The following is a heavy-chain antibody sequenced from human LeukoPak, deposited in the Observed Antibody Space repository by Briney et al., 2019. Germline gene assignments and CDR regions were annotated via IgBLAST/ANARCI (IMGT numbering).Heavy chain of an antibody. CDR1: GFTFSSYA. V-gene: IGHV3-23*01. Sequence: HAGGSLRLSCAASGFTFSSYAMSWVRQAPGKGLEWVSAISGSGGSTYYADSVKGRFTISRDNAKNSLYLQMNSLRAEDTAVYYCARDQSTNYGDVVGFDYWGQGTLVTVSS. CDR2: ISGSGGST. CDR3: ARDQSTNYGDVVGFDY. J-gene: IGHJ4*02. D-gene: IGHD4-17*01.